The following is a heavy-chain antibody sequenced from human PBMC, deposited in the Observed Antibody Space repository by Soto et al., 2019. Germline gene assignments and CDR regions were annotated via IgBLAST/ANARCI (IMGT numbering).Heavy chain of an antibody. CDR1: GGTFSSYA. D-gene: IGHD3-22*01. CDR3: ARTRGDYYDSPYDY. V-gene: IGHV1-69*13. J-gene: IGHJ4*02. Sequence: ASVTVSCKASGGTFSSYAISWVRQAPGQGLEWMGGIIPIFGTANYAQKFQGRVTITADESTSTAYMELSSLRSEDTAVYYCARTRGDYYDSPYDYWGQGTLVTVSS. CDR2: IIPIFGTA.